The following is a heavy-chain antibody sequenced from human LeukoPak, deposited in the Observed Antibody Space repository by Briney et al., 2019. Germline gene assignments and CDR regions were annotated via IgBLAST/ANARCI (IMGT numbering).Heavy chain of an antibody. Sequence: SETLSLTCTVSGGSISSSSYYWGWLRQPPGKGLEWIGSIYYSGSTYYNPSLKSRVTISVDTSKNQFSLKLSSVTAADTAVYYCARDAQAYYDSSGYFDYWGQGTLVTVSS. CDR3: ARDAQAYYDSSGYFDY. V-gene: IGHV4-39*07. CDR1: GGSISSSSYY. J-gene: IGHJ4*02. D-gene: IGHD3-22*01. CDR2: IYYSGST.